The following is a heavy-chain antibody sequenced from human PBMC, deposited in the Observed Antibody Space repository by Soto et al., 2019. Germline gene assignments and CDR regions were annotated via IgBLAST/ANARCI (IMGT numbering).Heavy chain of an antibody. CDR1: GFSLTPYW. D-gene: IGHD2-15*01. CDR2: INEDGSKR. J-gene: IGHJ4*02. Sequence: PGGPLRLCCLASGFSLTPYWMSWVRQTPGKGLEWVAKINEDGSKRDYMESVEGRFTISRDNAKNSVSLQMDSLRVDDTAMYYCTRWDGRCSGGSCFFDSWGQGTLVTVSS. CDR3: TRWDGRCSGGSCFFDS. V-gene: IGHV3-7*01.